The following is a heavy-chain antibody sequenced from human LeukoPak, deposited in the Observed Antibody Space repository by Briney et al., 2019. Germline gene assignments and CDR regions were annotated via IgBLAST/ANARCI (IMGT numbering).Heavy chain of an antibody. J-gene: IGHJ4*02. CDR3: ARSPDDYVWGSYPQLFDY. Sequence: EASVKVSCKASGGTFSSYAISWVRQAPGQGLEWMGGIIPIFGIASYAQKFQGRVTITADESTSTAYMELSSLRSEDTAVYYCARSPDDYVWGSYPQLFDYWGQGTLVTVSS. CDR1: GGTFSSYA. V-gene: IGHV1-69*13. CDR2: IIPIFGIA. D-gene: IGHD3-16*01.